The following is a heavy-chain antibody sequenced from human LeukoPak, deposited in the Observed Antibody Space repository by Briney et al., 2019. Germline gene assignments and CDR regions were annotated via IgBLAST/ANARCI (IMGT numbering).Heavy chain of an antibody. D-gene: IGHD1-26*01. V-gene: IGHV4-61*02. CDR1: GDSISSGRYY. Sequence: PSETLSLTCTVSGDSISSGRYYWSWVRQPAGKELEWIGRIYTSGKTDYNPYTPSLKSRVTVPLDTSKNQLSLFLTSVTAADTAMYYCARSFSGSYYFEYWGQGTLVTVSS. J-gene: IGHJ4*02. CDR3: ARSFSGSYYFEY. CDR2: IYTSGKT.